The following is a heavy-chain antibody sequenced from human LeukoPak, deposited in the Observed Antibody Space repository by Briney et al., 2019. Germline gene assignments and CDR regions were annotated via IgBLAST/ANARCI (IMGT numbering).Heavy chain of an antibody. Sequence: GRSLRLSCTASGFTFSNYGMHWVRQAPGKGLEWVAVTWYDGSNKYYADSVKGRFTISRDNSKNTLYLHMNSLRAEDTAVYYCARENYYDSSGYYGYYFDYWGQGTLVTVSS. CDR3: ARENYYDSSGYYGYYFDY. CDR1: GFTFSNYG. V-gene: IGHV3-33*01. D-gene: IGHD3-22*01. J-gene: IGHJ4*02. CDR2: TWYDGSNK.